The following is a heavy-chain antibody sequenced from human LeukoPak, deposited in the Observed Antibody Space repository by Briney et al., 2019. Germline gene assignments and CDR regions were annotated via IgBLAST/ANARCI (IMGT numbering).Heavy chain of an antibody. CDR3: ATARRFPVTDY. J-gene: IGHJ4*02. Sequence: ASVTVSCKVSGYTLTELSMHWVRQAPGKGLEWMGGFDPEDGETIYAQKFQGRVTVTEDTSTDTAYMELSSLRSEDTAVYYCATARRFPVTDYWGQGTLVTVSS. CDR2: FDPEDGET. D-gene: IGHD3-3*01. CDR1: GYTLTELS. V-gene: IGHV1-24*01.